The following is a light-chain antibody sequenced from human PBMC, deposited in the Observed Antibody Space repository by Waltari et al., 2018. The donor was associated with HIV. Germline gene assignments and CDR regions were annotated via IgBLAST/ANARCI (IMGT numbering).Light chain of an antibody. CDR2: AAS. CDR1: QSISTY. CDR3: QQSYSTPYT. V-gene: IGKV1-39*01. J-gene: IGKJ2*01. Sequence: DIQMTQSPSSLSASVGDRVTITCRASQSISTYLNWYQQNPGKAPKLLIYAASTFQSGVPSRFSGSGSGTDFTLTISSLQPEDFSTYYCQQSYSTPYTFGQGTKLEIK.